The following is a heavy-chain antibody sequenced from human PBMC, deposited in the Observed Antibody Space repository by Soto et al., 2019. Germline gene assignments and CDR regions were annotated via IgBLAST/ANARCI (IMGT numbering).Heavy chain of an antibody. V-gene: IGHV3-33*01. J-gene: IGHJ3*01. CDR1: GFTFNNYG. CDR2: IWHDGSQK. CDR3: EGRDDPFHV. Sequence: QVQLVESGGGVVQPGTSLRLSCVASGFTFNNYGIHWVRQAPGRGLEWVAVIWHDGSQKYLTDSVRGRFTISRDNSKNTVYLHMNSLRVEDTAVYYCEGRDDPFHVWGRGTMVTVSS.